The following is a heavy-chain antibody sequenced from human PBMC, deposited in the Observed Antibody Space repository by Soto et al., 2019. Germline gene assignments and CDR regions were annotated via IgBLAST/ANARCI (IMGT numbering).Heavy chain of an antibody. J-gene: IGHJ4*02. CDR2: ISYDGSNK. Sequence: QVQLVESGGGVVQPGRSLRLSCAASGFTFSSYAMHWVRQAPGKGLEWVAVISYDGSNKYYADSVKGRFAISRDNSKNTLYLQMNSLRAEDTAVYYCARGRGWGVTTDFDYWGQGTLVTVSS. D-gene: IGHD4-17*01. CDR3: ARGRGWGVTTDFDY. CDR1: GFTFSSYA. V-gene: IGHV3-30*09.